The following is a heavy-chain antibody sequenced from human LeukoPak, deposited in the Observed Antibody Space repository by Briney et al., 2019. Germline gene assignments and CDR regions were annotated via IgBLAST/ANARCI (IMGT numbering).Heavy chain of an antibody. CDR1: GYSVSSNSAA. D-gene: IGHD6-25*01. Sequence: SQTLSLTCAISGYSVSSNSAAWNWIRPCPSIDLEWVGRTYYRSNWYDDYAGSVKSRITINPDTSKNQFSLQLNAVTPEDTAVYYCARGGRGGLFDYWGQGTLVTVSS. V-gene: IGHV6-1*01. CDR3: ARGGRGGLFDY. J-gene: IGHJ4*02. CDR2: TYYRSNWYD.